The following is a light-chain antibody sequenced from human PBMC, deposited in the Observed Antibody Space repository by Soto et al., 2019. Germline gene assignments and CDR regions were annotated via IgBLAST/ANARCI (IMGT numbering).Light chain of an antibody. CDR1: QAIGTW. V-gene: IGKV1-12*01. CDR3: QQTDSFPIT. CDR2: AAS. Sequence: DIQMTQSPSSVSASVGDRVTITCRASQAIGTWLASYQQKPGTAPKLLISAASTLQTGVPSRFSGSGSGTDFTLTITSLQPEDFATYYCQQTDSFPITFGQGTRLEIK. J-gene: IGKJ5*01.